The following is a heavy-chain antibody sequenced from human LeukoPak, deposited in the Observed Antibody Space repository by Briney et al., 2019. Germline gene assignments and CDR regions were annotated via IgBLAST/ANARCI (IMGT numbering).Heavy chain of an antibody. D-gene: IGHD6-19*01. V-gene: IGHV1-2*02. CDR2: TNPNSGGT. CDR1: GYSLADYY. J-gene: IGHJ4*02. Sequence: ASVKFCCKASGYSLADYYMHWVRQARGQGLEWMGWTNPNSGGTNYAQKFQGRVTMTRDTSISTAYMELSRLRSDDTAVYYCARDFISSGWSYYFDYWGQGTLVTVSS. CDR3: ARDFISSGWSYYFDY.